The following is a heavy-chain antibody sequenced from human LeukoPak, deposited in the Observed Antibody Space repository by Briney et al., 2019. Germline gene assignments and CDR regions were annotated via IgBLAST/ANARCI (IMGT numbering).Heavy chain of an antibody. CDR3: ARTARLLDY. J-gene: IGHJ4*02. V-gene: IGHV3-11*01. CDR1: GFTFSDHY. D-gene: IGHD2-21*02. Sequence: GGSLRLSCAASGFTFSDHYMTWIRQAPGKGLEWVSYIITSGGTINYADSVKGRFTVSRDNAKNSLFLQMNSLRAEDTAVYYCARTARLLDYWGQGPLVTVSS. CDR2: IITSGGTI.